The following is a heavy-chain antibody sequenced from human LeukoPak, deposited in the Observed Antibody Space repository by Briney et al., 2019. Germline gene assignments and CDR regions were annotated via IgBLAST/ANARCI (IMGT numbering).Heavy chain of an antibody. J-gene: IGHJ4*02. Sequence: GGSLRLSCAASAFTFSTYAMSWVHQAPGRGLEWVSAISGSGGSTYYADSVKGRFTISRDNSKNTLYLQMNSLRAEDTALYYCAKMLIYGSVQRGGYFDYWGQGTLVTVSS. V-gene: IGHV3-23*01. D-gene: IGHD6-19*01. CDR3: AKMLIYGSVQRGGYFDY. CDR2: ISGSGGST. CDR1: AFTFSTYA.